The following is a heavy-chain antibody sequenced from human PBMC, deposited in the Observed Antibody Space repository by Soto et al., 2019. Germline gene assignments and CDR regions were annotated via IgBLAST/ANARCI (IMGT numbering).Heavy chain of an antibody. D-gene: IGHD6-19*01. CDR3: ARGYSTGWYSSVFFDY. Sequence: QVQLVQSGAEVKNPGASVKVSCKTSGDTFTGYYMHWVRQAPGQGLEWMGWINPHSGDTDYAQTFQGMVTMTRDTSISTAYMELSRLRSNDTAFYYCARGYSTGWYSSVFFDYWGQGTLVTVSS. V-gene: IGHV1-2*02. CDR2: INPHSGDT. J-gene: IGHJ4*02. CDR1: GDTFTGYY.